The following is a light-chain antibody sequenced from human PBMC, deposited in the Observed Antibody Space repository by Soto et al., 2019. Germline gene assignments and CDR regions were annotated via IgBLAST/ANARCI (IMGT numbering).Light chain of an antibody. Sequence: HSVLTQPASASGSPGQSITISCSGSSGDVGAYNLVSWYQQHPGKAPRLIIFEDNKRPSGVSDRFSGSKSANTASLTIAGLQAGDEADYYCCSYAGGTAWVFGGGTKLTVL. CDR3: CSYAGGTAWV. J-gene: IGLJ3*02. CDR1: SGDVGAYNL. V-gene: IGLV2-23*01. CDR2: EDN.